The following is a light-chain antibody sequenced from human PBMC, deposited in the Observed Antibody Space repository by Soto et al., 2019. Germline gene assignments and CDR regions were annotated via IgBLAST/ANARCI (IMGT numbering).Light chain of an antibody. Sequence: DIQMTQSPSSLSASVGDRVTITCRASQGVRSDLGWYQQKPGKAPKRLIYAASSLQSGVPSRFSGSGSGTEFTLTISNLQTEDFATYYCLQHNSYPRTFGGGTKVEIK. CDR1: QGVRSD. CDR3: LQHNSYPRT. J-gene: IGKJ4*01. CDR2: AAS. V-gene: IGKV1-17*02.